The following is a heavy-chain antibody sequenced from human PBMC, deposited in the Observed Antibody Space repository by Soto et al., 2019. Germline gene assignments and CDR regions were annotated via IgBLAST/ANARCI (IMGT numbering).Heavy chain of an antibody. Sequence: EVQLVESGGGLIQPGGSLRLSCAASGFSVSSNYMSWVRQAPGKGLEWVSVIYSGGNTHYADSVKGRFTISRDNSKITLYLQMNSLRAEDTAVYYCARDSTWIPYYRCGMDVGGQGTTVTVSS. CDR2: IYSGGNT. D-gene: IGHD5-18*01. V-gene: IGHV3-53*01. CDR1: GFSVSSNY. CDR3: ARDSTWIPYYRCGMDV. J-gene: IGHJ6*02.